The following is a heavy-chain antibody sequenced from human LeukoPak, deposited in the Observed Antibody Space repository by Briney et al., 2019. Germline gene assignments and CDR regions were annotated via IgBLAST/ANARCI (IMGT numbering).Heavy chain of an antibody. Sequence: PGGSLRLSCAASGFTFCDYYMSWIRQAPGKGLEWVSYISSSGSTIYYADSVKGRFTISRDNAKNTLYLQMNSLRAEDTAVYYCASHTAMVLDYFDPWGQGTLVTVSS. CDR2: ISSSGSTI. CDR1: GFTFCDYY. D-gene: IGHD5-18*01. V-gene: IGHV3-11*01. J-gene: IGHJ4*02. CDR3: ASHTAMVLDYFDP.